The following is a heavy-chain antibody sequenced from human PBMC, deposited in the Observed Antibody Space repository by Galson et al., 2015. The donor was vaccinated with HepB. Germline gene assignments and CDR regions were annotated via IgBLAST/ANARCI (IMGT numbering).Heavy chain of an antibody. CDR3: TIDWFSSYYFDH. CDR1: GYTFITYG. V-gene: IGHV1-18*04. Sequence: QSGAEVKKPGESLRISCKASGYTFITYGITWVRQAPGQGLEWVGYISTYNGNTNYARKFQDRVTMTTDTSTSTAYMELRSLRSDDTAVYYCTIDWFSSYYFDHWGQGTLVTVSS. J-gene: IGHJ4*02. CDR2: ISTYNGNT. D-gene: IGHD3-9*01.